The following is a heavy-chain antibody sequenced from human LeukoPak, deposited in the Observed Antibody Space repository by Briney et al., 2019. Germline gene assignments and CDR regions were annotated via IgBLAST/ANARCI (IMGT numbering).Heavy chain of an antibody. Sequence: GGSLRLSCAASGFTVSSDYINWVRQAPGKGLEWVPVIYSGGTTFYADSVKGRFTISRDNSKNTLYLQMNSLRAEDTAMYYCARASSIGMAGLFDYWGQGTLVTVSS. CDR1: GFTVSSDY. D-gene: IGHD6-19*01. V-gene: IGHV3-53*01. J-gene: IGHJ4*02. CDR2: IYSGGTT. CDR3: ARASSIGMAGLFDY.